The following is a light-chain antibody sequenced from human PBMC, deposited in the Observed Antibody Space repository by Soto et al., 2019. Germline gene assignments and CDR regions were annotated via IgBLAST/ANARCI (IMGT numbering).Light chain of an antibody. CDR2: DES. CDR1: QTLTNTY. V-gene: IGKV3-20*01. CDR3: QLYGVSPKT. Sequence: EIVLTQSPGTLSLSPGERATLSCRASQTLTNTYLAWYQQKPGQAPRLLIFDESTRATGIPDRFSGSGSGTDFTLTISRLVPEDFAVYCCQLYGVSPKTFGQGTNVEVK. J-gene: IGKJ1*01.